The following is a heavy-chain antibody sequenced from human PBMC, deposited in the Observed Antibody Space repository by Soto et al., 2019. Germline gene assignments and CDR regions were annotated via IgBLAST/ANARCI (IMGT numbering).Heavy chain of an antibody. J-gene: IGHJ4*02. Sequence: SETLSLTCAVYGGSFSGYYWSWIRQPPGKGLEWIGEINHSGSTNYNPSLKSRVTISVDTSKNQFSLKLSSVTAADTAVYYCASPQGGGSGIWYFDYWGQGTLVTVSS. D-gene: IGHD3-10*01. CDR3: ASPQGGGSGIWYFDY. V-gene: IGHV4-34*01. CDR2: INHSGST. CDR1: GGSFSGYY.